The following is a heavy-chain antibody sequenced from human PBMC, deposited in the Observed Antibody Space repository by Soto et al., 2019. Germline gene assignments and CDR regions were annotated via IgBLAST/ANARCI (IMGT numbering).Heavy chain of an antibody. Sequence: PGGTLRLPCAASGCTFSISRMHCARQPPGKGLVWVSRINGDVSGTSYADSVKCRFTICRDNAQHMLFLLMNCLIAEDLGTFYPARIPPSAVGATSEVDYWGQGIRVTVSS. CDR1: GCTFSISR. V-gene: IGHV3-74*01. J-gene: IGHJ4*02. CDR2: INGDVSGT. D-gene: IGHD1-26*01. CDR3: ARIPPSAVGATSEVDY.